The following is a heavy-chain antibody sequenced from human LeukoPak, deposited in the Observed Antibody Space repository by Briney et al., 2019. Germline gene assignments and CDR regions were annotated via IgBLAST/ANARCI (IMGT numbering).Heavy chain of an antibody. J-gene: IGHJ4*02. Sequence: GESLKISCKGSGYSFTSYWIGWVRQMPGKGLEWMGIIYPGDSDTRYSPSFQGQVTISADKSTSTAYLQWSSLKASDTAMYYCARLLRNIAAAVYYFDYWGQGTLVTVSS. D-gene: IGHD6-13*01. CDR1: GYSFTSYW. CDR2: IYPGDSDT. V-gene: IGHV5-51*01. CDR3: ARLLRNIAAAVYYFDY.